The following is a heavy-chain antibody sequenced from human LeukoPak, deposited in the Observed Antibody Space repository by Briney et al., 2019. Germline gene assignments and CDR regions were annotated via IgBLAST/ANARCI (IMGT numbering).Heavy chain of an antibody. J-gene: IGHJ5*02. V-gene: IGHV3-9*01. CDR3: AKGISSDYDDGGWFDP. CDR2: ISWNSDNI. CDR1: KFTFNDYA. Sequence: GGSLRLSCAASKFTFNDYAMHWVRQAPGKGLEWVSGISWNSDNIGYADSVRGRFTISRDNAKNSLYLQMNSLKTEDTAVYYCAKGISSDYDDGGWFDPWGQGTLVAVSS. D-gene: IGHD5-12*01.